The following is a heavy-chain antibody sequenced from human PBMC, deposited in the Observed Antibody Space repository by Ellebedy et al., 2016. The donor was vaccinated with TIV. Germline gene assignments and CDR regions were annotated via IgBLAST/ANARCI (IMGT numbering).Heavy chain of an antibody. D-gene: IGHD3-10*01. CDR2: ISGTVGNT. J-gene: IGHJ4*02. V-gene: IGHV3-23*01. CDR3: ARVTYGSGTFDF. Sequence: GESLKISCAASGFTFRIYAMSWVRQAPGKGLEWVSTISGTVGNTYYPDSVKGRFTISRDHSENTLSLQMHSLSAEDTALYYCARVTYGSGTFDFWGQGILVTVSS. CDR1: GFTFRIYA.